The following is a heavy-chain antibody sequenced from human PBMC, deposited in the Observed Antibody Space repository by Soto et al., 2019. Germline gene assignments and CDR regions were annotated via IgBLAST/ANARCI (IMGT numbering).Heavy chain of an antibody. J-gene: IGHJ4*02. CDR2: IIPIFNST. CDR1: GSRFSNYV. D-gene: IGHD2-2*02. Sequence: SVKVSCKVAGSRFSNYVISWVRQAPGHGLEWLGRIIPIFNSTKYAQSFQGRVTITADKSTSTASLELRSLRSDDTAVYYCAREGRGKKVGYKGLVSLVYWGQGTLVTFFS. CDR3: AREGRGKKVGYKGLVSLVY. V-gene: IGHV1-69*06.